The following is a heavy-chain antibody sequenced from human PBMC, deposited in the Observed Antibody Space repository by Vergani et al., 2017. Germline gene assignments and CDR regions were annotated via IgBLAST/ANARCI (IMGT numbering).Heavy chain of an antibody. D-gene: IGHD2-15*01. Sequence: QLVQSGAEVKKPGTSVKVSCKASGFTFTSSAVQWVRQARGQRLEWIGWIVVGSGNTNYAQKVQERVTITRGMSTSTAYMELSPLRSEDTAVYYCAAGMVAYFDYWGQGTLVTVSS. J-gene: IGHJ4*02. V-gene: IGHV1-58*01. CDR3: AAGMVAYFDY. CDR2: IVVGSGNT. CDR1: GFTFTSSA.